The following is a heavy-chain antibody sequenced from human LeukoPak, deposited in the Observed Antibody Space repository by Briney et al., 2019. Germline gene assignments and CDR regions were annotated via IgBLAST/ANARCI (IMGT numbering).Heavy chain of an antibody. D-gene: IGHD4-17*01. CDR1: GFTFTTYS. CDR2: ISSGSSAI. Sequence: NPGGSLRLSCEASGFTFTTYSMTWVRQAPGKGLEWVSIISSGSSAIFSADALEGRFTISRDDAKNLLYLDMNSLRAEDTAVYYCARGHTAVTRHFDFWGQGTLVTVSS. V-gene: IGHV3-21*01. J-gene: IGHJ4*02. CDR3: ARGHTAVTRHFDF.